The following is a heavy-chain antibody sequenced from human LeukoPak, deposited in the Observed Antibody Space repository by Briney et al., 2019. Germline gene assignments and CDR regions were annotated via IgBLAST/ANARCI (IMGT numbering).Heavy chain of an antibody. Sequence: GGSLRLSCAASGFTFSSYGMHWVRQAPGKGLEWVAVISYDGSNKYYADSAKGRFTVSRDNSKNTLYLQMNSLRAEDTAVYYCAKIPRPGIVVVPAATFFDYWGQGTLVTVSS. D-gene: IGHD2-2*01. V-gene: IGHV3-30*18. CDR3: AKIPRPGIVVVPAATFFDY. J-gene: IGHJ4*02. CDR1: GFTFSSYG. CDR2: ISYDGSNK.